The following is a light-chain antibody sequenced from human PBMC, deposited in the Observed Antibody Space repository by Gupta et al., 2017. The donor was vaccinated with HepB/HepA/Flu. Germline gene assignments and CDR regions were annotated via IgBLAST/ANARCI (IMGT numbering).Light chain of an antibody. CDR2: GAT. CDR1: QTVTSN. V-gene: IGKV3-15*01. Sequence: EIVMTQSPATLSVSPGERVTPSCRASQTVTSNLAWYQRRPGQAPRVLIYGATTRATGIPARFSGSGSCTEFTLTISSLQSEDFAVYYCQQYLDWPPVTFGGGTKVEIK. CDR3: QQYLDWPPVT. J-gene: IGKJ4*01.